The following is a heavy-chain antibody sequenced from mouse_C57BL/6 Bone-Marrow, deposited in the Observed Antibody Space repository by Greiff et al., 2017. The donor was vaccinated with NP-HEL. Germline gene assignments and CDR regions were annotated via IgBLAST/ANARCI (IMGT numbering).Heavy chain of an antibody. D-gene: IGHD1-1*01. V-gene: IGHV2-2*01. J-gene: IGHJ1*03. CDR1: GFSLTSYG. Sequence: QVQLKESGPGLVQPSQSLSITCTVSGFSLTSYGVHWVRQSPGKGLEWLGVIWSGGSTDYNAAFISRLSISKDNSKSQVFFKMNSLQADDTAIYYCARKPTVVAKWYFDVWGTGTTVTVSS. CDR3: ARKPTVVAKWYFDV. CDR2: IWSGGST.